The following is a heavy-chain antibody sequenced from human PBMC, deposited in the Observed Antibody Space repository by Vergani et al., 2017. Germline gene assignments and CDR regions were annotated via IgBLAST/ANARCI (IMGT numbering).Heavy chain of an antibody. CDR2: INHSGST. CDR3: ARGSSSWYNHAFDI. D-gene: IGHD6-13*01. CDR1: GGSFSGYY. V-gene: IGHV4-34*01. Sequence: QVQLQQWGAGLLKPSETLSLTCAVYGGSFSGYYWSWIRQPPGKGLEWIGEINHSGSTNYNPSLKSRVTISVDTSKNQFSLKLSSVTAADTAVYYCARGSSSWYNHAFDIWGQGTMVTVS. J-gene: IGHJ3*02.